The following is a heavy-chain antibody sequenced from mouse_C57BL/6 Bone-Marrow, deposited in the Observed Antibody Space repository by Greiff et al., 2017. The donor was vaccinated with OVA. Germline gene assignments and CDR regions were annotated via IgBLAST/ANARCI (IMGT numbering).Heavy chain of an antibody. J-gene: IGHJ2*01. V-gene: IGHV1-50*01. CDR2: IDPSDSYT. CDR3: ARSHGYYFDY. CDR1: GYTFTSYW. D-gene: IGHD2-2*01. Sequence: QVQLQQPGAELVKPGASVKLSCKASGYTFTSYWMQWVKQRPGQGLEWIGEIDPSDSYTNYNQKFKGKATLTVDTSSSTAYMQLSSLTSEDSAVYYCARSHGYYFDYWVQGTTLTVSS.